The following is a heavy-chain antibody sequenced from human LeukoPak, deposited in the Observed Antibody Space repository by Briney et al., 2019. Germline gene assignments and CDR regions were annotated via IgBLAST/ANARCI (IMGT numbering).Heavy chain of an antibody. CDR1: GESFSGYY. V-gene: IGHV4-34*01. Sequence: SETLSLTCAVYGESFSGYYWSWIRQPPGKGLEWIGEVNHSGSTNYNPSLKSRVTIPVDTSKNQFSLKLSSVTAADTPVYYCARGGPGQQLVLVYWGQGTLVTVSS. J-gene: IGHJ4*02. CDR3: ARGGPGQQLVLVY. D-gene: IGHD6-13*01. CDR2: VNHSGST.